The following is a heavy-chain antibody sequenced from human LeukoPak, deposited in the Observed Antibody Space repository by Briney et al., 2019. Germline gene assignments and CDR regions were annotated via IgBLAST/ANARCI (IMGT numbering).Heavy chain of an antibody. D-gene: IGHD3-10*01. CDR1: GFTFSSFS. J-gene: IGHJ4*02. Sequence: PGGSLRLSCAASGFTFSSFSMNRVRQAPGKGLEWVSSISSGSSYIYYADSVKGRFTISRDNAKNSLYLQMNSLRAEDTAVYYCARVYISGDYYFDYWGQGILVTVSS. CDR3: ARVYISGDYYFDY. CDR2: ISSGSSYI. V-gene: IGHV3-21*01.